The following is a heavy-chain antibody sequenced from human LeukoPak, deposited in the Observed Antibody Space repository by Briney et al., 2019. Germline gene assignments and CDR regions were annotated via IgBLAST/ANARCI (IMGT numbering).Heavy chain of an antibody. J-gene: IGHJ4*02. CDR1: GSTFSSYS. CDR2: ISSSSSYI. D-gene: IGHD5-18*01. CDR3: ARDLGGYSSVFDY. Sequence: KPGGSLRLSCAASGSTFSSYSMNWVRQAAGKGLEWVSSISSSSSYIYYADSVKGRFTISRDNAKNSLYLQMNSLRAEDTAVYYCARDLGGYSSVFDYWGQGTLVTVSS. V-gene: IGHV3-21*01.